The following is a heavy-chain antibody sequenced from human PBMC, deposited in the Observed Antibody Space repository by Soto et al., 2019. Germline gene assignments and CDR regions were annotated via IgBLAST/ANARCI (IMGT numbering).Heavy chain of an antibody. V-gene: IGHV4-31*03. CDR1: GASINSEGYS. D-gene: IGHD1-26*01. Sequence: PSETLSLTCSVSGASINSEGYSWTWIRQHPGKGLEWIGFIFYSGSTSYNPSLKSRLTISIDTSKNQFSLKLNSVTAADTAVYYCARVIYSKVGATIWFDPWGQGNLVTVSS. CDR2: IFYSGST. CDR3: ARVIYSKVGATIWFDP. J-gene: IGHJ5*02.